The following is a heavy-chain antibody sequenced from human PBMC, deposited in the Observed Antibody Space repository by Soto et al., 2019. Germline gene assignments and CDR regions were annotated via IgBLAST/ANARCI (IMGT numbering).Heavy chain of an antibody. V-gene: IGHV4-39*01. D-gene: IGHD3-16*02. CDR3: ARQRGDYIWGSYRPNWFDP. CDR1: GGSISSSTYY. Sequence: QLQLQESDPGLVKPSETLSLTCTVSGGSISSSTYYWGWIRQPPGKGLEWIGTIYYSGSTYYNPSLKRRVTISVDTSKNQFSLKLSSVTAADTAVYYCARQRGDYIWGSYRPNWFDPWGQGTLVTVSS. CDR2: IYYSGST. J-gene: IGHJ5*02.